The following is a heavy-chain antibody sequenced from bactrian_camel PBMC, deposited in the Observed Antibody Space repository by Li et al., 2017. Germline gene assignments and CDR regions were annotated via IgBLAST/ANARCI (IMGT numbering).Heavy chain of an antibody. D-gene: IGHD6*01. CDR1: GYTYNDYC. CDR2: LDRDGGA. J-gene: IGHJ4*01. CDR3: AADARQYAGSWRSLVADSFDY. Sequence: HVQLVESGGGSAHTGGSLRLSCTISGYTYNDYCWGWFRQAPGKERERVALLDRDGGAIYADSVKGRFTARKDNTKNTLYLQMNYLRLEDTAMYYCAADARQYAGSWRSLVADSFDYWGQGTQVTVS. V-gene: IGHV3S53*01.